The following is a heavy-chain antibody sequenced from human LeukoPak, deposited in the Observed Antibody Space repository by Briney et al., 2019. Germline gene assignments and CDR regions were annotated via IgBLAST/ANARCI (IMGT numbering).Heavy chain of an antibody. CDR2: LSYTGKT. Sequence: SETLSLTCVVSGASVSTSHWNWIRQLPGKGLEWIGCLSYTGKTDYNPFFASRVTISLGTSKNQVSLKLRSVTTADTATYFCSEGYFEPFAHWGQGILVAVSS. CDR1: GASVSTSH. J-gene: IGHJ4*02. CDR3: SEGYFEPFAH. D-gene: IGHD2/OR15-2a*01. V-gene: IGHV4-59*02.